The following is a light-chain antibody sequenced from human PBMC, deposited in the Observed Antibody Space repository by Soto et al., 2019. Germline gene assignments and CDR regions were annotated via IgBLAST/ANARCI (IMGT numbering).Light chain of an antibody. CDR3: QQYNSWPLT. V-gene: IGKV3-15*01. J-gene: IGKJ4*01. Sequence: EIVMTQSPATLSVSPGERATLSCRASQSVSSNLAWYQQKPGQAPRLLIYGASTRATAIPATFSGSGSGTEFTLTISSLQSEDFGVYYCQQYNSWPLTVGGGTKVEIK. CDR2: GAS. CDR1: QSVSSN.